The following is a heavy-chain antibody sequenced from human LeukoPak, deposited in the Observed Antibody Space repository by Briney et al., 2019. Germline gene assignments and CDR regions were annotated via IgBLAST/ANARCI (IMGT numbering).Heavy chain of an antibody. J-gene: IGHJ5*02. CDR3: ARLGRCSSTSCYANNWFDP. Sequence: SETLSLTCTVPGGSISSYYWSWIRQPPGKGLEWIGYIYYSGSTNYNPSLKSRVTISVDTSKNQFSLKLSSVTAADTAVYYCARLGRCSSTSCYANNWFDPWGQGTLVTVSS. CDR1: GGSISSYY. CDR2: IYYSGST. V-gene: IGHV4-59*08. D-gene: IGHD2-2*01.